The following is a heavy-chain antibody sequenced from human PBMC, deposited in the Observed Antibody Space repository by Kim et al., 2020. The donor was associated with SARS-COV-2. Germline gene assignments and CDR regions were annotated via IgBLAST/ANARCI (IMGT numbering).Heavy chain of an antibody. CDR3: ARDTARGFDP. J-gene: IGHJ5*02. V-gene: IGHV4-31*03. D-gene: IGHD5-18*01. CDR2: IYYSGST. Sequence: SETLSLTCTVSGGSISSGGYYWSWIRQHPGKGLEWIGYIYYSGSTYYNPSLKSRVTISVDTSKNQFSLKLSSVTAADTAVYYCARDTARGFDPWGQGTLVTVSS. CDR1: GGSISSGGYY.